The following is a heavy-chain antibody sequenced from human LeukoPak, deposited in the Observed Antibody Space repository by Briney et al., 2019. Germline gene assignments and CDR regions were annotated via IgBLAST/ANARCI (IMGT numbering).Heavy chain of an antibody. V-gene: IGHV4-39*01. Sequence: SETLSLTCTVSGGFISSSSSYWGWIRQPPGKGLEWIGTTYNSWRSYYNPSLKSRVTISGDTSKNQFSLKVTSVTAADAAVYYCARFSGYTYGYDYWGQGTLVTVSS. D-gene: IGHD5-18*01. J-gene: IGHJ4*02. CDR2: TYNSWRS. CDR1: GGFISSSSSY. CDR3: ARFSGYTYGYDY.